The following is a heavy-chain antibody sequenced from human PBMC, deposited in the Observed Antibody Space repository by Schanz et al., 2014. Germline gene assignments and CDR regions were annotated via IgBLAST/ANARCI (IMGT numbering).Heavy chain of an antibody. CDR1: GFIFRSFG. CDR2: IWSDGTNE. CDR3: ARDFHGYGPHLDY. Sequence: VQLLESGGGLVQPGGSLRLSCAASGFIFRSFGIHWVRQAPGKGLEWVAVIWSDGTNEYYADSVKGRFTVSRDNSKNTLYLQLNSLRAEDTAVYYCARDFHGYGPHLDYWGQGSLVTVSS. D-gene: IGHD5-12*01. V-gene: IGHV3-33*08. J-gene: IGHJ4*02.